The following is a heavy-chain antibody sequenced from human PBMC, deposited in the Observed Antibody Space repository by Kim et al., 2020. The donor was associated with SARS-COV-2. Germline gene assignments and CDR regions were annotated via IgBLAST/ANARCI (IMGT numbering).Heavy chain of an antibody. V-gene: IGHV1-18*01. Sequence: ASVKVSCKASGYTFTSYGISWVRQAPGQGLEWMGWISAYNGNTNYAQKLQGRVTMTTDTSTSTAYMELRSLRSDDTAVYYCARTKPGYCSGGSCYSVLDYYYYYGMDVWGQGTTVTVSS. J-gene: IGHJ6*02. CDR2: ISAYNGNT. D-gene: IGHD2-15*01. CDR1: GYTFTSYG. CDR3: ARTKPGYCSGGSCYSVLDYYYYYGMDV.